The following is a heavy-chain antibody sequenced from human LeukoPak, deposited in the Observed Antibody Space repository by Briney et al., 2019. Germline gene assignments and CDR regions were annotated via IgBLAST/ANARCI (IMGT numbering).Heavy chain of an antibody. CDR2: IYYSGST. CDR1: GGSITTYY. D-gene: IGHD6-19*01. J-gene: IGHJ3*02. Sequence: PSETLSLTCTVSGGSITTYYWSWIRQPPGKGLEWIGYIYYSGSTNYNPSLKSRVTISVDTSKNQFSLNLSSVTAADAAVYYCARTSYSTGWNAFDIWGQGTMVTVSS. CDR3: ARTSYSTGWNAFDI. V-gene: IGHV4-59*01.